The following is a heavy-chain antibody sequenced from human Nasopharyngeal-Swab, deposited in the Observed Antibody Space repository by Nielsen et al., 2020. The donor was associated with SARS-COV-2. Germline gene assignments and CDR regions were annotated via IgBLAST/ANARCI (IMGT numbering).Heavy chain of an antibody. V-gene: IGHV4-39*01. J-gene: IGHJ4*02. CDR1: GGSISSSSYY. CDR2: IFYSGNT. CDR3: ARHVGQGLVLTDY. Sequence: SETLSLTCTVSGGSISSSSYYWGWIRQPLGMGLEWIGSIFYSGNTYYTPSLKSRVTISVDASKNQFSLKLTSVTAADTAVYYCARHVGQGLVLTDYWGQGTLVTVSS. D-gene: IGHD3/OR15-3a*01.